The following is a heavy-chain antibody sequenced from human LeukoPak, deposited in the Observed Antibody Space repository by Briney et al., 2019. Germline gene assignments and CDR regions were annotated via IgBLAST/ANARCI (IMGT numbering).Heavy chain of an antibody. V-gene: IGHV1-2*02. CDR3: ARDGRITIFGVVIRRHNAFDI. J-gene: IGHJ3*02. D-gene: IGHD3-3*01. Sequence: ASVKVSCKASGYTFTGYYMHWVRQAPGQGLEWMGWINPNSGGTNYAQKFQGRVTMTRNTSISTAYMELSSLRSEDTAVYYCARDGRITIFGVVIRRHNAFDIWGQGTMVTVSS. CDR1: GYTFTGYY. CDR2: INPNSGGT.